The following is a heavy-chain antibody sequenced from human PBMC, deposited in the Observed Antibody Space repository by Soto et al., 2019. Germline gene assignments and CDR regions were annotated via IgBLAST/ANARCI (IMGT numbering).Heavy chain of an antibody. CDR2: ISRSGDNI. D-gene: IGHD2-21*01. Sequence: EVQLVESGGGLVQPGGSLRLSCAASGFIFNNYEINWVRQAPGKGLEWVSFISRSGDNIVYADSVKGRFLMSRDNAKNSVHLQMNSLRVEDTAVYYCARDTYGDEDFDYWGQGTLVTVSS. CDR3: ARDTYGDEDFDY. J-gene: IGHJ4*02. V-gene: IGHV3-48*03. CDR1: GFIFNNYE.